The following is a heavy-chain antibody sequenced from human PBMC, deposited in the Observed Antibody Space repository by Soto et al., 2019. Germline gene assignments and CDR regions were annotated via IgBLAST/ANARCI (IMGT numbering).Heavy chain of an antibody. J-gene: IGHJ6*02. CDR3: VKDMALAEVGIRYPYGLDV. V-gene: IGHV3-64D*06. D-gene: IGHD6-13*01. CDR1: GFTVSSFG. Sequence: GGSLRLSCSGSGFTVSSFGMHWVRQAPGKGLEHVSTLSSNGIGTYYADSVKGRFTFSRDTSKNTLYLQMSRLRTEDTAVYYCVKDMALAEVGIRYPYGLDVWGLGTTVTVSS. CDR2: LSSNGIGT.